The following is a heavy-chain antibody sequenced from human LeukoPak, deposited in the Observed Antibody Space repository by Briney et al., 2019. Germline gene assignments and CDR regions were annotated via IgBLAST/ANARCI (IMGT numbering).Heavy chain of an antibody. CDR3: AREGYSSGWYYFDY. J-gene: IGHJ4*02. D-gene: IGHD6-19*01. Sequence: GGSLRLSCAASGFTFSGNGMSWVRQAPGKGLECLSYISADSRTIYYADSVKGRFTISRDNAENSLYLQMNSLRDEDTAVYYCAREGYSSGWYYFDYWGQGTLVTVSS. CDR1: GFTFSGNG. CDR2: ISADSRTI. V-gene: IGHV3-48*02.